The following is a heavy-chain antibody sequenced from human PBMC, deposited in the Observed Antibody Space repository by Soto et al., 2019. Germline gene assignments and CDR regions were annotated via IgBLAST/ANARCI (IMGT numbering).Heavy chain of an antibody. D-gene: IGHD2-2*01. V-gene: IGHV1-18*01. CDR2: ISAYNGNT. Sequence: VASVKVSCKASGYTFTSYGISWVRQAPGQGLEWMGWISAYNGNTNYAQKLQGRVTMTTDTSTSTAYMELRSLRSDDTAVYYCARSLSPIDIVVVPAAMREGYYYYMDVWGKGTTVTVSS. J-gene: IGHJ6*03. CDR1: GYTFTSYG. CDR3: ARSLSPIDIVVVPAAMREGYYYYMDV.